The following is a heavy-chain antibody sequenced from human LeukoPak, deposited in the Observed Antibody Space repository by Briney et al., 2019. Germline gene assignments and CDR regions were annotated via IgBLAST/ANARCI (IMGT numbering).Heavy chain of an antibody. CDR1: GFTFSDYY. CDR3: ARMLGDGWFDP. V-gene: IGHV3-11*01. J-gene: IGHJ5*02. D-gene: IGHD3-10*02. Sequence: GGSLRLSCAASGFTFSDYYMSWIRQAPGKGLEWVSKISNSGSSTYYADSVKGRFTVSRDNAKKSLYLEINSLRAEDTAMYYCARMLGDGWFDPWGQGTPVTVFS. CDR2: ISNSGSST.